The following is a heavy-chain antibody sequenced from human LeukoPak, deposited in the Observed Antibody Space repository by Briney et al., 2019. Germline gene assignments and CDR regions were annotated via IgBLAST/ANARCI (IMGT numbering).Heavy chain of an antibody. V-gene: IGHV1-69*13. J-gene: IGHJ5*02. CDR2: IIPIFGTA. CDR1: GYTFTSYG. Sequence: SVKVSCKASGYTFTSYGISWVRQAPGQGLEWMGGIIPIFGTANYAQKFQGRVTITADESTSTAYMELSSLRSEDTAVYYCARSTGYYVYWFDPWGQGTLVTVSS. D-gene: IGHD1-26*01. CDR3: ARSTGYYVYWFDP.